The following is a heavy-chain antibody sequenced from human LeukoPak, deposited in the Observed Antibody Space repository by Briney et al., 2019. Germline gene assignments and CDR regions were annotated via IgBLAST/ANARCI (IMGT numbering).Heavy chain of an antibody. CDR3: ARDWYSSVFDP. CDR1: SFTFTSYT. J-gene: IGHJ5*02. V-gene: IGHV3-66*01. Sequence: GGSLRLSCATSSFTFTSYTMSWVRQAPGKGLEWVSVIYSGGSTYYADSVKGRFTISRDNSKNTLYLQMNSLRAEDTAVYYCARDWYSSVFDPWGQGTLVTVSS. D-gene: IGHD6-19*01. CDR2: IYSGGST.